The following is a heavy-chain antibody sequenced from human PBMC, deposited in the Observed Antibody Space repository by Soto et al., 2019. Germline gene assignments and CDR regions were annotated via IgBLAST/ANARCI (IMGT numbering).Heavy chain of an antibody. Sequence: QVQLVQSGAEVKKPGASVKVSCKASGYTFTSYGISWVRQAPGQGLEWMGWISAYNGNTNYAQKLQGRVTMTTDTATSTANMELRSLRSDDTAVYYCARAVRRFPAYYYGMDVWGQGTTVTVSS. D-gene: IGHD3-3*01. V-gene: IGHV1-18*01. CDR2: ISAYNGNT. CDR3: ARAVRRFPAYYYGMDV. J-gene: IGHJ6*02. CDR1: GYTFTSYG.